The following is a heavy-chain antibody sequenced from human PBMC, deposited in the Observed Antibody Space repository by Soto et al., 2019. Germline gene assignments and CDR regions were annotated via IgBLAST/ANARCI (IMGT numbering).Heavy chain of an antibody. D-gene: IGHD3-10*01. CDR2: ISAYNGNT. CDR1: GYTFTSYG. V-gene: IGHV1-18*01. CDR3: ARIPSDDDYGSGSQLTYYFDY. J-gene: IGHJ4*02. Sequence: QVQLVQSGAEVKKPGASVKVSCKASGYTFTSYGISWVRQAPGQGLEWMGWISAYNGNTNYAQKLQGRVTMTTDTSTSTAYMELRSLRSDDTAVYYCARIPSDDDYGSGSQLTYYFDYWGQGTLVTVSS.